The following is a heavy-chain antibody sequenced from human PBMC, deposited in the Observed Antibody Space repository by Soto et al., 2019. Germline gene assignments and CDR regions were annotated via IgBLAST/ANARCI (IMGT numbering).Heavy chain of an antibody. V-gene: IGHV3-30*03. CDR3: ATDGNAYGSGWYDPSLDC. CDR1: GFTFSSYG. J-gene: IGHJ4*02. Sequence: QVQLVESGGGVVQPGRSLRLSCAASGFTFSSYGMHWVRQAPGKGLEWVAVISYDGSNKYYADSVKGRFTISSDNSKNTVYLQVNSLRAEDTAVYFCATDGNAYGSGWYDPSLDCLGQGTLVTVSS. D-gene: IGHD6-19*01. CDR2: ISYDGSNK.